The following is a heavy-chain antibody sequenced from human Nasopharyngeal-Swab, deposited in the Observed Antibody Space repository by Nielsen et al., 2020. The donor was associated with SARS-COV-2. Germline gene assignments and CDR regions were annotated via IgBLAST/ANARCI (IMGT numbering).Heavy chain of an antibody. V-gene: IGHV3-7*05. Sequence: VRQMHGKGLEWVANIKQDGSEKYYVDSVKGRFTISRDNAKNSLYLQMNSLRAEDTAVYYCARVAIAARDIDYWGQGTLVTVSS. CDR2: IKQDGSEK. D-gene: IGHD6-6*01. CDR3: ARVAIAARDIDY. J-gene: IGHJ4*02.